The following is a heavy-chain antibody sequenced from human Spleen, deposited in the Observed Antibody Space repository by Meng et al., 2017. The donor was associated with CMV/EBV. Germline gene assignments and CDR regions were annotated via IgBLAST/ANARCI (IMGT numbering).Heavy chain of an antibody. Sequence: GESMKISCAASGFPFSDYWMHWFRQVPGEGLMWVSRTNHDATNTLYADSVKGRFTISRDNAKNTMYLQMNSLRVEDTAVYYCAKRSSSWSGVDYWGQGTLVTVSS. V-gene: IGHV3-74*01. J-gene: IGHJ4*02. CDR3: AKRSSSWSGVDY. D-gene: IGHD6-13*01. CDR1: GFPFSDYW. CDR2: TNHDATNT.